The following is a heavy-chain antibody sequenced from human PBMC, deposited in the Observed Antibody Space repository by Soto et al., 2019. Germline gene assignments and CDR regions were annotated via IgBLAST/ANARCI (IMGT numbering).Heavy chain of an antibody. V-gene: IGHV3-30*18. D-gene: IGHD6-13*01. CDR1: GFTFSSYG. CDR2: ISYDGSNK. J-gene: IGHJ4*02. CDR3: AKDHRPIRIAAAHDY. Sequence: QVQLVESGGGVVQPGRSLRLSCAASGFTFSSYGMHWVRQAPGKGLEWVAVISYDGSNKYYADSVKGRFTISRDNSKNTLYLRMNSLRSEETAVYYCAKDHRPIRIAAAHDYWGPGTLVTVSS.